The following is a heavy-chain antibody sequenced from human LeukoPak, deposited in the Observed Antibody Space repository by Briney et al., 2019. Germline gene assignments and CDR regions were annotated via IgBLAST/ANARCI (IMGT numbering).Heavy chain of an antibody. CDR2: INHSGST. CDR1: GGSFSGYY. CDR3: ARGRGGDWPYY. D-gene: IGHD3-16*01. J-gene: IGHJ4*02. Sequence: SENLSLTCAVYGGSFSGYYWSWIRQPPGNGLEWIGEINHSGSTNYNPSLKSRVAISVDTSKNQFSLKLSSVTAADTAVYYCARGRGGDWPYYWGQGTLVTVSS. V-gene: IGHV4-34*01.